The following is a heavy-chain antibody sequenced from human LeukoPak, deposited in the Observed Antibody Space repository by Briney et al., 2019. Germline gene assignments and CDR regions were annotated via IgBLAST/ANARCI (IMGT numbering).Heavy chain of an antibody. V-gene: IGHV1-8*03. CDR2: MNPNSGNT. J-gene: IGHJ5*02. CDR3: ARDVGYCTSTSCYTTYTP. CDR1: GYTFTGYD. Sequence: ASVKVSCKASGYTFTGYDINWVRQATGQGLEWMGWMNPNSGNTGYAQRFQDRVTITRSTSISTAYMELSSLRSEDTAVYYCARDVGYCTSTSCYTTYTPWGQGTLVTVSS. D-gene: IGHD2-2*02.